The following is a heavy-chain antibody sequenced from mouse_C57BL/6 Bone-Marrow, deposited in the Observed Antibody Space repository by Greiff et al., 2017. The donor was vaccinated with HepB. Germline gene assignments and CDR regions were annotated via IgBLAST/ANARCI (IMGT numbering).Heavy chain of an antibody. CDR1: GYTFTDYY. CDR2: IFPGSGST. D-gene: IGHD4-1*01. Sequence: VKLMESGPELVKPGASVKISCKASGYTFTDYYINWVKQRPGQGLEWIGWIFPGSGSTYYNEKFKGKATLTVDKSSSTAYMLLSRLTSEDSAVYFCARERANGDVRFAYWGQGTLVTVSA. CDR3: ARERANGDVRFAY. V-gene: IGHV1-75*01. J-gene: IGHJ3*01.